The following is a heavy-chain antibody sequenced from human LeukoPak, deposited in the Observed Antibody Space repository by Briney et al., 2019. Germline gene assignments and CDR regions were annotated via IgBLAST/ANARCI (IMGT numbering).Heavy chain of an antibody. Sequence: GGSLILSCAASGFTLITYSMTWVRQAPGKGLGWVSPFGGSSTYIYYGGSVNGRFTISRDNAKNSLYLQMNSLRAEETAVYYCAREEGKQQMEAFDYWGQGTLVTVSS. J-gene: IGHJ4*02. CDR3: AREEGKQQMEAFDY. CDR1: GFTLITYS. D-gene: IGHD6-13*01. CDR2: FGGSSTYI. V-gene: IGHV3-21*01.